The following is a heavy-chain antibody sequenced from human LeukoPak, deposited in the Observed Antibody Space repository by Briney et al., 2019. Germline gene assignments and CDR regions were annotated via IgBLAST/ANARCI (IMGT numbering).Heavy chain of an antibody. CDR2: IVVGGGNT. V-gene: IGHV1-58*02. Sequence: SVKVSCKASGFTFTSSAMQWVRQARGQRLEWIGWIVVGGGNTNSAQKFQERVTITRDMSTSTAYMELSSLRSEDTAVYYCAAGYCSGGSCSSPSDAFDIWGQGTMVTVSS. CDR3: AAGYCSGGSCSSPSDAFDI. D-gene: IGHD2-15*01. CDR1: GFTFTSSA. J-gene: IGHJ3*02.